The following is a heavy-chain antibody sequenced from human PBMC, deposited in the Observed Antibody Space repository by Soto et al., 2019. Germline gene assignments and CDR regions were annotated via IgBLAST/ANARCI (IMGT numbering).Heavy chain of an antibody. CDR2: IYYSGST. CDR1: GGSVSGGSYY. V-gene: IGHV4-61*01. Sequence: PSETLSLTSTVSGGSVSGGSYYWSWIRQPPGKGLEWIGYIYYSGSTNYNPSLKSRVTISVDTSKNQFSLKLSSVTAADTAVYYCARESGYSYNWFDPWGQGTLVTVSS. D-gene: IGHD5-18*01. CDR3: ARESGYSYNWFDP. J-gene: IGHJ5*02.